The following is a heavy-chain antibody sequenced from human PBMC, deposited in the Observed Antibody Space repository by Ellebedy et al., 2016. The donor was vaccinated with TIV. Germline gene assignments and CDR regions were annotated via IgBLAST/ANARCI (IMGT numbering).Heavy chain of an antibody. CDR1: GFTLSGYY. CDR3: VKDRGDIIRDFDY. CDR2: INSDGSST. V-gene: IGHV3-74*01. D-gene: IGHD2-21*02. Sequence: GESLKISCVASGFTLSGYYMHWVRQVPGKGLVWVSRINSDGSSTGYADSVKGRFTISRDNSKNTLYLQMNSLRPEDTAMYYCVKDRGDIIRDFDYWGQGTLVTVSS. J-gene: IGHJ4*02.